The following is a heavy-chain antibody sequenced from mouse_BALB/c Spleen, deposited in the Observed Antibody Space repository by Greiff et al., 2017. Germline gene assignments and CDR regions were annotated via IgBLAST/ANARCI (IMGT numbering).Heavy chain of an antibody. CDR1: GFTFSSFG. CDR2: ISSVSSTI. V-gene: IGHV5-17*02. CDR3: ARGEAYYGNFDY. Sequence: EVKLMESGGGLVQPGGSRKLSCAASGFTFSSFGMHWVRQAPEKGLEWVAYISSVSSTIYYADTVKGRFTISRDNPKNTLFLQMTSLRSEDTAMYYCARGEAYYGNFDYWGQGTTLTVSS. J-gene: IGHJ2*01. D-gene: IGHD2-10*01.